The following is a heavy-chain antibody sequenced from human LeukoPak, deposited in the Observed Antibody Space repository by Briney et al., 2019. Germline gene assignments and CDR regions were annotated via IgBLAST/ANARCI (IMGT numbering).Heavy chain of an antibody. V-gene: IGHV3-53*01. J-gene: IGHJ4*02. D-gene: IGHD2-15*01. CDR3: ARDDGLGYCSGGTCQGGFDY. CDR2: LYNAGST. Sequence: GGSLRLSCVASGFTVSNKYMSWVRQAPGKGLEWVSVLYNAGSTYYADSVKGRFTIFRDTPKNTVYLQMNSLRGEDTAVYYCARDDGLGYCSGGTCQGGFDYWGQGTLVTVSS. CDR1: GFTVSNKY.